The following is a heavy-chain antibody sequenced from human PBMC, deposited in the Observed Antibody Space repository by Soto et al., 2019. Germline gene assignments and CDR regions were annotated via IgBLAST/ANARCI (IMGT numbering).Heavy chain of an antibody. Sequence: EVQLVQSGAEVKKPGQSLKISCKASAYSFSAPGSNGVRELPGKGLEWMGTIYPGDSDVRYSPSFQGQVTISVDKSISIVYLQWSSLKASDTAIYYCARTDYDSGTFDSWGQGTLVTVSS. CDR1: AYSFSAPG. V-gene: IGHV5-51*03. J-gene: IGHJ4*02. D-gene: IGHD3-10*01. CDR3: ARTDYDSGTFDS. CDR2: IYPGDSDV.